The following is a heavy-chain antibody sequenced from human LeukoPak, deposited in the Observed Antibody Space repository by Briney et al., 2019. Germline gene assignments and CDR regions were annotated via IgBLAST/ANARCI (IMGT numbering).Heavy chain of an antibody. J-gene: IGHJ3*02. CDR3: ATDSSWVGFDI. CDR2: IKQDGSEK. CDR1: GFSFISYW. Sequence: PGGSLRLSCAASGFSFISYWMTWVRQAPGKGLEWVATIKQDGSEKYYVDFVKGRFTISRDNAKNSLYLQMNSLRAEDMAVYYCATDSSWVGFDIWGQGTMVTVSS. V-gene: IGHV3-7*01. D-gene: IGHD6-13*01.